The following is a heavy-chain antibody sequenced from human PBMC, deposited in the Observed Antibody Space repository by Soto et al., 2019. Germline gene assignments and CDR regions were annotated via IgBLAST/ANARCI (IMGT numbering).Heavy chain of an antibody. CDR1: RFTFSTYE. D-gene: IGHD2-2*01. Sequence: GGSLRLSCAASRFTFSTYEMNWVRQAPGKGLEWVSYISTSGSTVYYADSVKGRFTISRDNTRNSLYLQMNSLRDEDTALYYCVRYCSTTLCNGVATRTFDYWGQGTLVTVSS. CDR2: ISTSGSTV. V-gene: IGHV3-48*03. J-gene: IGHJ4*02. CDR3: VRYCSTTLCNGVATRTFDY.